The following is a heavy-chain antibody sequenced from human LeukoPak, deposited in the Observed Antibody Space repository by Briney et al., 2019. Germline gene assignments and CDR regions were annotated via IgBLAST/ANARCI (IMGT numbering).Heavy chain of an antibody. J-gene: IGHJ4*02. Sequence: GASVKVSCKASGHSFTDYDIIWVRQAAGPGLEWVGWVNPKSGSTAYAPKFQGRVTMTSSTSISTVYMELSSLRPEDSAVYYCARGVSIRRYAWAFWGQGSMVTVSS. D-gene: IGHD3-16*01. V-gene: IGHV1-8*01. CDR1: GHSFTDYD. CDR2: VNPKSGST. CDR3: ARGVSIRRYAWAF.